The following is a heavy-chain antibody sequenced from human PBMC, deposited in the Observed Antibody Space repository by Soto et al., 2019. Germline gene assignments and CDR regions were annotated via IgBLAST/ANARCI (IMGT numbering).Heavy chain of an antibody. CDR3: ASFVDSSGYPGY. Sequence: SVKVSCKASGATFSSYTISWVRQAPGQGLEWMGRINPIFGRANYAQKFQGRVTITGDKSTSTAYMELSSLRSEDTAVYYCASFVDSSGYPGYWGQGTLVTVSS. V-gene: IGHV1-69*02. CDR2: INPIFGRA. D-gene: IGHD3-22*01. J-gene: IGHJ4*02. CDR1: GATFSSYT.